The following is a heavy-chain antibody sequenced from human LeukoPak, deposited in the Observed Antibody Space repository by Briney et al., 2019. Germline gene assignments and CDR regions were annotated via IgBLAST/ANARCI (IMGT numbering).Heavy chain of an antibody. D-gene: IGHD3-3*01. Sequence: SETLSLTCTVSGGSISSSSYYWGWIRQPPGKGLEWIGSIYYSESTYYNPSLKSRVTISVDTSKNQFSLKLSSVTAADTAVYYCARDAPYYDFWSGRLGVYNWFDPWGQGTLVTVSS. J-gene: IGHJ5*02. V-gene: IGHV4-39*02. CDR3: ARDAPYYDFWSGRLGVYNWFDP. CDR1: GGSISSSSYY. CDR2: IYYSEST.